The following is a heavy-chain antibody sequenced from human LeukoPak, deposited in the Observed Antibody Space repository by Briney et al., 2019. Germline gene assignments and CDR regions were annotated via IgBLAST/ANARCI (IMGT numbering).Heavy chain of an antibody. CDR3: AKPRGSYWVWYFDL. D-gene: IGHD1-26*01. Sequence: PGGSLRLSCAASGFTFSSYAMSWVRPAPARGREWVSAISGSGGSTYYAASVKGRFTISRDNSKHTLYLQMNMLRAEDTAVYYCAKPRGSYWVWYFDLWGRGTLVTVSS. V-gene: IGHV3-23*01. CDR1: GFTFSSYA. J-gene: IGHJ2*01. CDR2: ISGSGGST.